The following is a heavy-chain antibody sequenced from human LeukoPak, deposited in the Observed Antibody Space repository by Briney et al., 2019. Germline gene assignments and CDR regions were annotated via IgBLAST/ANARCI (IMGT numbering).Heavy chain of an antibody. J-gene: IGHJ4*02. D-gene: IGHD2-15*01. CDR3: ARVEGYCSGGSCYSDYYFDY. CDR1: GGSISSYY. CDR2: IYYSGST. Sequence: SETLSLTCTVSGGSISSYYWSWIRQPPGKGLEWIGYIYYSGSTNYNPSLKSRVTISVDTSKNQFSLKLSSVTAADTAVYYCARVEGYCSGGSCYSDYYFDYWGQGTLVTVSS. V-gene: IGHV4-59*08.